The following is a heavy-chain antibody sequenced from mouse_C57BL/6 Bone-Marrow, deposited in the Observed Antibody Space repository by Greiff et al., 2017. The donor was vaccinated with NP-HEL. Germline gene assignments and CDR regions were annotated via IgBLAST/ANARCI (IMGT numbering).Heavy chain of an antibody. CDR1: GYTFTSYW. D-gene: IGHD2-1*01. Sequence: EVQLQQSGTVLARPGASVKMSCKTSGYTFTSYWMHWVKQRPGQGLEWIGAIYPGNSDTSYNQKFKGKAKLTAVTSASTAYMALSSLTNEDSAVYYCTYGNYYYAMDYWGQGTSGTVSS. J-gene: IGHJ4*01. V-gene: IGHV1-5*01. CDR2: IYPGNSDT. CDR3: TYGNYYYAMDY.